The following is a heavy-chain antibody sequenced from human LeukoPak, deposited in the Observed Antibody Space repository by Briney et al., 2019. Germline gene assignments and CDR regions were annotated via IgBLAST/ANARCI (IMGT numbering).Heavy chain of an antibody. Sequence: GGSLRLSCAASGFIFSSNWMHWVRQAPGEGLVWVSRINEDGSTTNHADSVKGRFTISRDNGKNTLYMQMNSLRAEDTAVYYCVRDLGGRSGHWGQGTLVTVSS. CDR3: VRDLGGRSGH. CDR1: GFIFSSNW. J-gene: IGHJ4*02. V-gene: IGHV3-74*01. D-gene: IGHD1-26*01. CDR2: INEDGSTT.